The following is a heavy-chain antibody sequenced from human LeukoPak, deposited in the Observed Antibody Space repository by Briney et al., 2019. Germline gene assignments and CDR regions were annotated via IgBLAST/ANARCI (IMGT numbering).Heavy chain of an antibody. CDR1: GYTFTSYG. CDR3: ARQDIVLMVYAVFDY. D-gene: IGHD2-8*01. J-gene: IGHJ4*02. CDR2: ISAYNGNT. Sequence: GASVKVSCKASGYTFTSYGISWVRQAPGQGLEWMGWISAYNGNTNYAQKLQGRVTMTTDTSTSTAYMELRSLRSDDTAVYYCARQDIVLMVYAVFDYWGQGTLVTVSS. V-gene: IGHV1-18*01.